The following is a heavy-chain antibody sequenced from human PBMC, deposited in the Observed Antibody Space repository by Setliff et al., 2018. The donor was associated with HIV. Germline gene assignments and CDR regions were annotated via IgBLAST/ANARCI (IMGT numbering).Heavy chain of an antibody. Sequence: ASVKVSCKASGYTFTSYAISWVRQAPGQGLEWMGWISAYSGNTHYAQRLQDRVTMTTDTSTSTAYMDRSSLRSDDMAVYYCARHPSGWYGDYFFDYWGQGTLVTVSS. D-gene: IGHD4-17*01. CDR3: ARHPSGWYGDYFFDY. CDR2: ISAYSGNT. V-gene: IGHV1-18*03. J-gene: IGHJ4*02. CDR1: GYTFTSYA.